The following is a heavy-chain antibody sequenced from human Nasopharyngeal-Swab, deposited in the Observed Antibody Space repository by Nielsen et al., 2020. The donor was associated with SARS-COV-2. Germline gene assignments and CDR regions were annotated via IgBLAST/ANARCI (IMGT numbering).Heavy chain of an antibody. CDR1: GFTFSSYG. J-gene: IGHJ4*02. V-gene: IGHV3-33*01. CDR3: ARDLGATLDV. Sequence: GESLKISCAASGFTFSSYGMHWVRQAPGKGLEWVAVIWYDGSNKYYADSVKGRFTISRDNSKNTLYLQMNSLRAEDTAVYYRARDLGATLDVWGQGTLVTVSS. CDR2: IWYDGSNK. D-gene: IGHD1-26*01.